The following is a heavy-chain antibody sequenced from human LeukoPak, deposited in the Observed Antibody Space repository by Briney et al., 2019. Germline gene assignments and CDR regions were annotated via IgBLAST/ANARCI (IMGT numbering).Heavy chain of an antibody. J-gene: IGHJ4*02. V-gene: IGHV3-21*01. Sequence: GGSLRLSCAASGFTFSSYSMNWVRQAPGKGLEWVSSISSSSSYMYYADSVKGRFTVSRDNAKNSLYMQVNSLRAEDTAVYYCARRGGGTLSWYWGQGTLVTVSS. CDR2: ISSSSSYM. CDR1: GFTFSSYS. D-gene: IGHD2-15*01. CDR3: ARRGGGTLSWY.